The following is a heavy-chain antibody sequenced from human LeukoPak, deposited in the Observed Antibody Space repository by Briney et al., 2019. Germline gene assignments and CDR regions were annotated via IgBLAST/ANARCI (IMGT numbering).Heavy chain of an antibody. Sequence: ASVTVSCKASGYTFTSYYIHWVRQAPGQGIEWMGWINPNSGGTNFAQKFQGRVSMTRHTSISTAYMALSRLRSDDTAVYYCARELGSGYYRYFDYWGQGTLVTVSS. D-gene: IGHD3-22*01. CDR3: ARELGSGYYRYFDY. J-gene: IGHJ4*02. CDR2: INPNSGGT. V-gene: IGHV1-2*02. CDR1: GYTFTSYY.